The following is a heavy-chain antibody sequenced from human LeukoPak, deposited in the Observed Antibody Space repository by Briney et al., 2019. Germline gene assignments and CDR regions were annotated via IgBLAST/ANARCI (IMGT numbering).Heavy chain of an antibody. D-gene: IGHD3-3*01. J-gene: IGHJ6*02. Sequence: KPSETLSLTCTVSGASISGYYWSWIRQPPGKGPEWIAYIYDSGTTNYKPSLKSRVTISRDTTKNEVSLKVSSVTAADTAVYFCARHARYDFWSGSAKYSYYGMDVWGQGTTVTVSS. CDR2: IYDSGTT. CDR1: GASISGYY. CDR3: ARHARYDFWSGSAKYSYYGMDV. V-gene: IGHV4-59*08.